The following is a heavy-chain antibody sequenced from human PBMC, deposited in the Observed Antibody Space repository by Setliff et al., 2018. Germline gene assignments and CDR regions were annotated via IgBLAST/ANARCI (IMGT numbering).Heavy chain of an antibody. CDR1: GYTFSESI. CDR2: INPNTGGT. Sequence: ASVKVSCKASGYTFSESIVNWIRQAPGQGPEWMGCINPNTGGTRFAQKFQFGVTMTADKAITTAYMELTRLTSDDTAMYYCARDLLGSQGRTFDLWGQGTLVTVSS. D-gene: IGHD1-26*01. J-gene: IGHJ4*02. CDR3: ARDLLGSQGRTFDL. V-gene: IGHV1-2*02.